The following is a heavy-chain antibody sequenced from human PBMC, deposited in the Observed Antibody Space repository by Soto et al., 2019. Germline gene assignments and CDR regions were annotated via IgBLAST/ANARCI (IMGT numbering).Heavy chain of an antibody. D-gene: IGHD1-1*01. Sequence: GGSLRLSCVASGFTFGSYGIHWVRQAPGKGLQWVAPISYEGSNIYYADSVRGRFTISRDNSKNTLYLQMNTLRPEDTGLYYCARVSPGNNRCYCYGLDFWGQGTSVTVSS. J-gene: IGHJ6*02. V-gene: IGHV3-30*03. CDR3: ARVSPGNNRCYCYGLDF. CDR1: GFTFGSYG. CDR2: ISYEGSNI.